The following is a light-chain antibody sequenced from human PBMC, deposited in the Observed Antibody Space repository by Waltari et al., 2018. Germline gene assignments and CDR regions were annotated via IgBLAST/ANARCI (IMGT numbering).Light chain of an antibody. CDR3: ATWDDSLNGRV. CDR2: GND. CDR1: SSNTGRDT. V-gene: IGLV1-44*01. Sequence: QSVLTQPPSASGTPGQRVTISCSGRSSNTGRDTVNWYQQVPGPAPKLLIYGNDHRPSGVPDRFSGSKSGTSASLATTGLQSEDEADYYCATWDDSLNGRVFGGGTKLTVL. J-gene: IGLJ3*02.